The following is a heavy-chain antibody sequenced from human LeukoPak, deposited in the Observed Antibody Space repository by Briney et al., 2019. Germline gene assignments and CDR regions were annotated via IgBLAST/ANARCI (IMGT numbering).Heavy chain of an antibody. CDR1: GYTFTSYG. J-gene: IGHJ6*02. CDR2: ISAYNGNT. CDR3: ARDGEAAAVYYYYYGMDV. D-gene: IGHD6-13*01. Sequence: ASVKVSCKASGYTFTSYGISWVRQAPGQGLEWMGWISAYNGNTNYAQKLQGRVTMTTDTSTSTAYMELRSLRSDDTAVYYCARDGEAAAVYYYYYGMDVWGQGTTVTVS. V-gene: IGHV1-18*01.